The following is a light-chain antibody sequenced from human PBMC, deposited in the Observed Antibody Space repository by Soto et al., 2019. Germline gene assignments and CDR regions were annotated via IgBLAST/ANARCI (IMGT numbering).Light chain of an antibody. CDR1: SSNIGSEH. J-gene: IGLJ3*02. CDR3: AAWDDSLKGWV. CDR2: ANN. V-gene: IGLV1-44*01. Sequence: QSVLTQPPSASGTPGQRVTISCSGSSSNIGSEHVNWYQQVPGTAPKLLIYANNQRPSGVPDRFSVSKSGTSASLAIGGLXSXXXXXXXCAAWDDSLKGWVFGGGTKLTVL.